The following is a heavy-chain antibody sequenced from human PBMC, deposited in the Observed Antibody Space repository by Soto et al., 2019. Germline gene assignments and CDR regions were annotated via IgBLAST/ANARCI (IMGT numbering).Heavy chain of an antibody. CDR2: ISAYNGNT. CDR1: GYTFTSYG. J-gene: IGHJ6*03. V-gene: IGHV1-18*01. CDR3: ARFQVNLRYFRLLFPEERVELEAMDV. Sequence: GASVKVSCKASGYTFTSYGISWVRQAPGQGLERMRWISAYNGNTNYAQKLQGRVTMTTDTSTSTAYKELRSLRSDDTAIYNYARFQVNLRYFRLLFPEERVELEAMDVWGKGTTVTVSS. D-gene: IGHD3-9*01.